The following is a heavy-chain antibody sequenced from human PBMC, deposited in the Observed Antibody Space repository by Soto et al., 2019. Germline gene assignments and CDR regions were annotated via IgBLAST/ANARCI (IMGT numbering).Heavy chain of an antibody. V-gene: IGHV1-18*01. Sequence: GASVKVSCKASGYTFTSYGISWVRQAPGQGLEWMGWISAYNGNTNYAQKLQGRVTMTADTSTDTAYMELSSLRSEDTAVYYCATGIFPFSPLDDYCGQGTLVTGAS. D-gene: IGHD2-15*01. J-gene: IGHJ4*02. CDR3: ATGIFPFSPLDDY. CDR2: ISAYNGNT. CDR1: GYTFTSYG.